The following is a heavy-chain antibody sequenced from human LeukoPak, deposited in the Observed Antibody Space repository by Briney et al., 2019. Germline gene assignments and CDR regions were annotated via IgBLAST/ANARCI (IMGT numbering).Heavy chain of an antibody. CDR2: IYYSGST. J-gene: IGHJ4*02. V-gene: IGHV4-31*03. CDR1: GVSISSGGYY. CDR3: ARAFDHGGNPPLDY. D-gene: IGHD4-23*01. Sequence: PSQTLSLTCTVSGVSISSGGYYWSWIRQHPGKGLEWIGHIYYSGSTYYNPSLKSRATTSVDTSKNQFSLKMTSVTAADTAVYYCARAFDHGGNPPLDYWGQGTLVTVSS.